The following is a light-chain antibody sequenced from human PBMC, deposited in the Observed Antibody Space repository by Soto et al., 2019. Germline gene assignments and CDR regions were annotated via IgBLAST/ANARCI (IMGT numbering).Light chain of an antibody. CDR1: QGISSH. V-gene: IGKV1-8*01. CDR3: QQYYSYPRT. J-gene: IGKJ1*01. Sequence: AIRMTQSPSSFSASTGDRVTITFRASQGISSHLAWYQQKRGKAPKLLIFAASTLQSGVPSRFSGSGSGTDFTLTISCLQSEDFATYYCQQYYSYPRTFGQGTKVDIK. CDR2: AAS.